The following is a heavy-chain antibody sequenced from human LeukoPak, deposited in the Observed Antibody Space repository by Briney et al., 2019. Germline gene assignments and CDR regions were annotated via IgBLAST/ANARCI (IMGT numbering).Heavy chain of an antibody. CDR1: GFTFSSYG. Sequence: GGSLRLSCAASGFTFSSYGMHWVRQAPGKGLEWVAFIRYDGSNKYYADSVKGRFTISRDNSKNTLYLQMNSLRAEDTAVYYCAKDPTKYQLLSTGWFDPWGQGTLVTVSS. D-gene: IGHD2-2*01. V-gene: IGHV3-30*02. CDR3: AKDPTKYQLLSTGWFDP. J-gene: IGHJ5*02. CDR2: IRYDGSNK.